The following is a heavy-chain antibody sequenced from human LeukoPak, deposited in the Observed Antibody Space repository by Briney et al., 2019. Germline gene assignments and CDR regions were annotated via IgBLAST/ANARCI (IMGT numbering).Heavy chain of an antibody. CDR3: ARKYYDFWSGAGNWFDP. J-gene: IGHJ5*02. CDR2: INPNIGDK. V-gene: IGHV1-2*02. CDR1: GYTFTNYY. Sequence: ASVKVSCKASGYTFTNYYIHWVRQAPGQGLEWMGWINPNIGDKHYAQKFQGRVTMTRDTSISTAYMELSRLRSDDTAVYHCARKYYDFWSGAGNWFDPWGQGTLVTVSS. D-gene: IGHD3-3*01.